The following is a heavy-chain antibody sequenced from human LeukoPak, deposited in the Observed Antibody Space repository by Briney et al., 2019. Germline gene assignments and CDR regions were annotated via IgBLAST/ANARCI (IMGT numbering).Heavy chain of an antibody. CDR3: ALSVVSTIYYYYYGMDV. D-gene: IGHD4-23*01. J-gene: IGHJ6*02. CDR2: ISGSGGST. Sequence: PGASLRLSCAASGFTFSSYAMSWVRQAPGKGLEWVSAISGSGGSTYYAASVKGRFTISRDNSKNTLYLQMNSLRAEDTAVYYCALSVVSTIYYYYYGMDVWGQGTTVTVSS. CDR1: GFTFSSYA. V-gene: IGHV3-23*01.